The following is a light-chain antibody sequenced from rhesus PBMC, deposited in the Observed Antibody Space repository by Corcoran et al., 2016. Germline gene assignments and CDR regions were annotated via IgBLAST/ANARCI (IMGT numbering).Light chain of an antibody. V-gene: IGKV3-24*03. CDR1: QSVSSY. J-gene: IGKJ3*01. CDR2: GAS. CDR3: LQSSNWPLT. Sequence: EIVMTQSPATLALSPGERATLSCRASQSVSSYLAWYQQKPGQAPRLLISGASSRATGIPDRFSGRGSGTEFTLTISSREPEDVGVYFVLQSSNWPLTFGPGTKLDIK.